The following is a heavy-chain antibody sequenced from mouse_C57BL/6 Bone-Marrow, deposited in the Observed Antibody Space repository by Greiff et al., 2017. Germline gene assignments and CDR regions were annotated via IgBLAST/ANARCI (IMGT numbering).Heavy chain of an antibody. V-gene: IGHV14-4*01. Sequence: EVKLVESGAELVRPGASVKLSCTASGFNIKDDYMHWVKQRPEQGLEWIGWIDPENGDTEYASKFQCKATITADTSSNTAYLQLSSLTSEDTAVYYCTTGYGSYYYAMDYWGQGTSVTVSS. CDR1: GFNIKDDY. J-gene: IGHJ4*01. D-gene: IGHD1-1*01. CDR3: TTGYGSYYYAMDY. CDR2: IDPENGDT.